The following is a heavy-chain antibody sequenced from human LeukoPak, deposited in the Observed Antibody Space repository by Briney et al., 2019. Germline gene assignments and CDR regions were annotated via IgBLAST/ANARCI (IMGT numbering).Heavy chain of an antibody. CDR3: AREGYGDYALDY. D-gene: IGHD4-17*01. V-gene: IGHV3-33*01. Sequence: GGSLRLSCAASGFSFSSYGKHWVRQAPGKGLEWVAVIWYDGSNKFYADSVKGRFTISRDNSKNTLYLQMNSLRAEDTAVYYCAREGYGDYALDYWGQGTLVTVSS. CDR2: IWYDGSNK. CDR1: GFSFSSYG. J-gene: IGHJ4*02.